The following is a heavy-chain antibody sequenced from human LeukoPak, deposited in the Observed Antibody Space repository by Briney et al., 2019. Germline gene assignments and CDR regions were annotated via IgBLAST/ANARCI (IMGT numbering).Heavy chain of an antibody. CDR3: ARDPRYDSSGFFYGMDV. Sequence: PGGSLRLSCAASGFTFSSYSMNCVRQAPGKGLEWVSLIYSGGSTYYADSVKGRFTISRDSSKNTLYLQMNSLRAEDTAVYYCARDPRYDSSGFFYGMDVWGQGTTVTVSS. CDR2: IYSGGST. CDR1: GFTFSSYS. D-gene: IGHD3-22*01. J-gene: IGHJ6*02. V-gene: IGHV3-66*01.